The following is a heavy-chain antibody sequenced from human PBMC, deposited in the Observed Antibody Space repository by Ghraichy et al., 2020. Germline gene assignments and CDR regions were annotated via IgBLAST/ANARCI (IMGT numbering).Heavy chain of an antibody. CDR3: AKERDSSGYYSFRGDYYGMDV. CDR2: TSYDGSNK. Sequence: GGSLRLSCADSGFTFSRYGMHWVRQAPGKGLEWVAVTSYDGSNKHYADSVKGRFTISRDNSKNTLYLQMNSLRADDTAVYYCAKERDSSGYYSFRGDYYGMDVWGQGTTVTVSS. CDR1: GFTFSRYG. D-gene: IGHD3-22*01. J-gene: IGHJ6*02. V-gene: IGHV3-30*18.